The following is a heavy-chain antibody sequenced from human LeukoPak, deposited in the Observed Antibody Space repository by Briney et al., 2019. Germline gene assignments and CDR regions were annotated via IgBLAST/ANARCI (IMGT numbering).Heavy chain of an antibody. CDR2: IIPIFGTA. D-gene: IGHD6-13*01. Sequence: SVKVSCKASGGTFSSYAISWVRQAPGQGLEWMGGIIPIFGTANYAQKFQGRVTITADESTRTAYMELSSLRSEDTAVYYCAGGVAAAGTYVYWGQGTLVTVSS. CDR3: AGGVAAAGTYVY. CDR1: GGTFSSYA. J-gene: IGHJ4*02. V-gene: IGHV1-69*13.